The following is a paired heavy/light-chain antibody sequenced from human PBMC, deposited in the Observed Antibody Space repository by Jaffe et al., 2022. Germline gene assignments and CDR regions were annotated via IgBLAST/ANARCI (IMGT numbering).Light chain of an antibody. V-gene: IGKV1-6*01. Sequence: AIQMTQSPSSLSASVGDRVTITCRASQGIRNDLGWYQQKPGKAPKLLIYAASSLQSGVPSRFSGSGSGTDFTLTISSLQPEDFATYYCLQDYNYPLRTFGQGTKVEIK. J-gene: IGKJ1*01. CDR1: QGIRND. CDR3: LQDYNYPLRT. CDR2: AAS.
Heavy chain of an antibody. J-gene: IGHJ6*03. V-gene: IGHV3-66*02. D-gene: IGHD2-21*02. CDR3: ARDSVGSYRHVVTAILYYYYYMDV. Sequence: EVQLVESGGGLVQPGGSLRLSCAASGFTVSSNYMSWVRQAPGKGLEWVSVIYSGGSTYYADSVKGRFTISRDNSKNTLYLQMNSLRAEDTAVYYCARDSVGSYRHVVTAILYYYYYMDVWGKGTTVTVSS. CDR1: GFTVSSNY. CDR2: IYSGGST.